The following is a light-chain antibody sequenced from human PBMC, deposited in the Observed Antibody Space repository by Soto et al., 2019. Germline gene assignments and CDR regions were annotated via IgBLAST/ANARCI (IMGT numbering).Light chain of an antibody. CDR2: AAS. CDR3: LQANSFPLS. Sequence: DAQMTQSPSSVSASVGDRITITCRASQDITRWLAWYHQKPGKAPKLLIYAASSLQSGVPSRFSGSGSGTEFTLTISSLQPEDFATYFCLQANSFPLSFGGGTRVEIK. V-gene: IGKV1-12*01. CDR1: QDITRW. J-gene: IGKJ4*01.